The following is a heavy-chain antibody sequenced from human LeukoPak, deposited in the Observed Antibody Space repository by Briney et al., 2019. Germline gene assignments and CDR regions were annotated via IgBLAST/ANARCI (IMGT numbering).Heavy chain of an antibody. V-gene: IGHV3-7*01. J-gene: IGHJ4*02. CDR1: GFTFSSYW. CDR2: IKRDGSEK. Sequence: GGSLRLSCAASGFTFSSYWMSWVRQAPGKGLEWVANIKRDGSEKYYVDSVKGRFTISRDNAKNSLDLQMNSLRAEDTAVYYCARWDDLFLIDFWGQGTLVTVSS. D-gene: IGHD3-9*01. CDR3: ARWDDLFLIDF.